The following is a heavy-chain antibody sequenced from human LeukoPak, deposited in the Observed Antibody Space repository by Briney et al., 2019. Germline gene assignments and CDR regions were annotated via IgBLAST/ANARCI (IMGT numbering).Heavy chain of an antibody. CDR1: GFTFSSYG. CDR3: ARDGCSSTSCYSDYYYGMDV. J-gene: IGHJ6*02. Sequence: GGSLRLSCAASGFTFSSYGMSWVRQAPGKGLEWVSAIRGSGADTYYADSVKGRFTISRDNSKNMLYLQMNSLRAEDTAVYYCARDGCSSTSCYSDYYYGMDVWGQGTTVTVSS. V-gene: IGHV3-23*01. D-gene: IGHD2-2*01. CDR2: IRGSGADT.